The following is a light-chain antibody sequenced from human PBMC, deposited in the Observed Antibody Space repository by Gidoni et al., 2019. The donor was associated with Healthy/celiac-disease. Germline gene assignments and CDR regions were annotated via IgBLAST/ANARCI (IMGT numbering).Light chain of an antibody. J-gene: IGKJ1*01. CDR2: GAS. CDR1: QSVSSN. CDR3: QQYNNWPSVA. Sequence: DIVMTQSPATLSVSPGERATLSCRASQSVSSNLAWYQQKPGQAPRLLIYGASTRATGIPARFSGSGSGTEFTLTISSLQSEDFAVYYCQQYNNWPSVAFGQGTKVEIK. V-gene: IGKV3-15*01.